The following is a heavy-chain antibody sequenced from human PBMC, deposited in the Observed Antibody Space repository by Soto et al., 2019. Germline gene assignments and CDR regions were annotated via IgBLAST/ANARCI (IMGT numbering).Heavy chain of an antibody. J-gene: IGHJ4*02. CDR1: GFTFSSDA. CDR2: ISGSRGIT. D-gene: IGHD3-10*01. Sequence: EVQLLESGGGLVQPGGSLRLSCSASGFTFSSDARSWVRQAPGKGLEWVAAISGSRGITYHADSVKGRFTISRDNSKNTLYLQMNSLRAEDTAVYYCVLWPPYYFDYWGQGTLVTVSS. V-gene: IGHV3-23*01. CDR3: VLWPPYYFDY.